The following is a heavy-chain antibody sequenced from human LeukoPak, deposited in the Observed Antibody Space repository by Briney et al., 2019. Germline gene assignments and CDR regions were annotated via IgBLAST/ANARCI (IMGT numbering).Heavy chain of an antibody. V-gene: IGHV4-39*07. J-gene: IGHJ6*03. CDR1: GGSISSSSYY. CDR2: IYYSGST. D-gene: IGHD2/OR15-2a*01. CDR3: ARILARQFTSFSDSSPYTYYYMDV. Sequence: SETLSLTCTVSGGSISSSSYYWGWIRQPPGKGLEWIGSIYYSGSTYYNPSLKSRVTISVDTSRNLFSLRLSSLTAADTAVYYCARILARQFTSFSDSSPYTYYYMDVWGKGTTVIVSS.